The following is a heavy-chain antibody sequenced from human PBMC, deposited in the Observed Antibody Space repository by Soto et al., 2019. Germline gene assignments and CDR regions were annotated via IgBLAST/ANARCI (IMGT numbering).Heavy chain of an antibody. D-gene: IGHD4-17*01. CDR3: AMVGYVDYVSVY. CDR2: LKSKTDGGAI. Sequence: EVHLVESGGGLVKPGGSLTLCCAASGFTFDKAWMNWVRQAPGKGLEWVGRLKSKTDGGAIDYAAPVKGRFTISRDDSKNTLFLQMNSLKTEDTAVYYCAMVGYVDYVSVYWGQGTLVTVSS. CDR1: GFTFDKAW. J-gene: IGHJ4*02. V-gene: IGHV3-15*07.